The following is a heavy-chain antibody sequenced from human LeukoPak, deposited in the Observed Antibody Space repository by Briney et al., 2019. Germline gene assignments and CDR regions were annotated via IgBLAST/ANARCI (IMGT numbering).Heavy chain of an antibody. D-gene: IGHD6-19*01. CDR2: INHSGST. V-gene: IGHV4-34*01. Sequence: SETLSLTCAVYGGSFSGYYWSWIRQPPGKGLEWTGEINHSGSTNYNPSLKSRVTISVDTSKNQFSLKLSSVTAADTAVYYCARSRIAVAGFDYWGQGTLVTVSS. CDR3: ARSRIAVAGFDY. J-gene: IGHJ4*02. CDR1: GGSFSGYY.